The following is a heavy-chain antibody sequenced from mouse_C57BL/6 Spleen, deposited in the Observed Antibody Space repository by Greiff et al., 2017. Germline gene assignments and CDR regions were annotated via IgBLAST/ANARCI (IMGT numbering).Heavy chain of an antibody. Sequence: EVKLMESGGGLVQPGGSLTLSCAASGFTFSDYYMYWVRQTPEKRLEWVAYISNGGGSTYYPDTVKGRFTISRGNAKNTLYLQMSRLKSEDTAMDYCARRDYCKTFYAMGDWGQGTSVTVSS. CDR2: ISNGGGST. V-gene: IGHV5-12*01. CDR3: ARRDYCKTFYAMGD. D-gene: IGHD2-1*01. CDR1: GFTFSDYY. J-gene: IGHJ4*01.